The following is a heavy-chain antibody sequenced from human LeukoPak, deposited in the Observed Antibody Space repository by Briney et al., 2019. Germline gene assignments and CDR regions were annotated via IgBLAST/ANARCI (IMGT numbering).Heavy chain of an antibody. V-gene: IGHV3-48*03. CDR1: GFTLRSYE. CDR2: ISSSGSTI. D-gene: IGHD2-15*01. Sequence: GGSLRLSCAASGFTLRSYEMNWVRQAPGKGLECVSYISSSGSTIYYADSVKGRFTISRDNAKNSLYMQMNSLRAEDTAVYYCAREWPYCSGGSCYFDYWGQGTLVTVSS. J-gene: IGHJ4*02. CDR3: AREWPYCSGGSCYFDY.